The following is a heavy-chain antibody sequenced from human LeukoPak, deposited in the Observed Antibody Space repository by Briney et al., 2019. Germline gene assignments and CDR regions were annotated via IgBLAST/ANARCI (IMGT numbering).Heavy chain of an antibody. J-gene: IGHJ4*02. CDR1: GFTFSSYW. CDR2: ISGSGGST. D-gene: IGHD3-22*01. CDR3: AKGDYYDSSLSSFDY. Sequence: PGGSLRLSCAASGFTFSSYWMSWVRQAPGKGLEWVSAISGSGGSTYYADSVKGRFTISRDNSKNTLYLQMNSLRAEDTAVYYCAKGDYYDSSLSSFDYWGQGTLVTVSS. V-gene: IGHV3-23*01.